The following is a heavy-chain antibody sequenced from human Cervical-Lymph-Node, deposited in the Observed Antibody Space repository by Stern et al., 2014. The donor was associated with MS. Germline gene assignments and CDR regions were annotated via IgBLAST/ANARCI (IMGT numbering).Heavy chain of an antibody. CDR1: GYTFTSYG. CDR3: ARGLLGSENAFDI. Sequence: VQLVESGAEVKKPGASGEVSCKASGYTFTSYGISLVRQAPGQGLQWMGCIRAYNGNANYAQKRQGRVTMTTDTSTSTAYMELRSLRSDDTAVYYCARGLLGSENAFDIFGQGTMVTVSS. D-gene: IGHD2-15*01. CDR2: IRAYNGNA. V-gene: IGHV1-18*01. J-gene: IGHJ3*02.